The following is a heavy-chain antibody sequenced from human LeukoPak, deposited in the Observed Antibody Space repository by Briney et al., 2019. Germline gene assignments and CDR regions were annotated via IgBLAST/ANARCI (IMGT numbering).Heavy chain of an antibody. CDR1: GFTFSSYS. D-gene: IGHD4-23*01. Sequence: GGSLRLSCAASGFTFSSYSMSWVRQAPGKGLEWVSSISSSSSYIYYADSVKGRFTISRDNAKNSLYLQMNSLRAEDTAVYYCARVTVVTPRGGASFDYWGQGTLVTVSS. J-gene: IGHJ4*02. CDR3: ARVTVVTPRGGASFDY. V-gene: IGHV3-21*01. CDR2: ISSSSSYI.